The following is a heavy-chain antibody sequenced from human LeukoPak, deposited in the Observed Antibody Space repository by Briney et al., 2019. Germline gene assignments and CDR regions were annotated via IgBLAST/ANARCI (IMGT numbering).Heavy chain of an antibody. CDR3: ARDRRYSYGFDY. CDR1: GGTFSSYA. J-gene: IGHJ4*02. CDR2: IIPIFGTA. Sequence: SVKVSCKASGGTFSSYAISWVRQAPGQGLEWMGGIIPIFGTANYAQKFQGRVTITTDESTSTAYMELSSLRSEDTAVYYCARDRRYSYGFDYWGQGTLVTVSS. D-gene: IGHD5-18*01. V-gene: IGHV1-69*05.